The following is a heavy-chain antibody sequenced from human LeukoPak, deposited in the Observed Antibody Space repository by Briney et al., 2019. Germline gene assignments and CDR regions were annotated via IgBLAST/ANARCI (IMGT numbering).Heavy chain of an antibody. CDR1: GFTFSRYG. Sequence: GGSLRLSCAASGFTFSRYGIHWVRQAPGKGLEWVAVISYDGGIKYYADSVKGRFTISRDNSKNTLYLEMNSLGAEDTAVYYCAKDWGIVGATGAFDIWGQGTMVTVSS. CDR2: ISYDGGIK. D-gene: IGHD1-26*01. J-gene: IGHJ3*02. CDR3: AKDWGIVGATGAFDI. V-gene: IGHV3-30*18.